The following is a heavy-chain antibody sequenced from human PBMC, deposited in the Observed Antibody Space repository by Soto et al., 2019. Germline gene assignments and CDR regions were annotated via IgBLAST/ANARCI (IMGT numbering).Heavy chain of an antibody. J-gene: IGHJ6*02. D-gene: IGHD6-13*01. CDR1: GISISTYA. V-gene: IGHV3-30*03. CDR2: ISQDGSVK. CDR3: AGRQQNYYYYGMDV. Sequence: QVQLVESGGGVVQPGRSLTVSCAASGISISTYAMHWVRQAPGKGLEWVAVISQDGSVKYYADSVKGRLTISRDNPKNTLFLQMNSLGADDTAVYYCAGRQQNYYYYGMDVWGQGTTVTVSS.